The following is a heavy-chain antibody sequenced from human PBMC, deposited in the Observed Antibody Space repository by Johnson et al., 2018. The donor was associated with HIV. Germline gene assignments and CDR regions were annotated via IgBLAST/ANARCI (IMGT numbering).Heavy chain of an antibody. CDR3: AKAFCPGCDAFEI. D-gene: IGHD3-3*02. CDR2: ISYDGSNK. CDR1: GFTFSNYD. J-gene: IGHJ3*02. Sequence: QMLLVESGGGVVQPGRSQRLSCVASGFTFSNYDMDWVRQAPGKGLEWVVSISYDGSNKYYADSVKVRFTISRDNSNNTLDLQMNSLRTEDTGVYYCAKAFCPGCDAFEIWGQGTLVTVSS. V-gene: IGHV3-30*18.